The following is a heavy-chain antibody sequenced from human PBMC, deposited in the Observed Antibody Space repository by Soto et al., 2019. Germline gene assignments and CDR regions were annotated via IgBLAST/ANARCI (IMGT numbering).Heavy chain of an antibody. CDR2: IFPGDSDT. V-gene: IGHV5-51*01. CDR1: GYSFTTNW. CDR3: ARESEDLTSNFDY. J-gene: IGHJ4*02. Sequence: GESLKISCKASGYSFTTNWIGWVRQVPGKGLEWMGIIFPGDSDTRYSPSFQGQVTISADKSISTAYLQWSSLRAEDTAVYYCARESEDLTSNFDYWGQGTLVTVSS.